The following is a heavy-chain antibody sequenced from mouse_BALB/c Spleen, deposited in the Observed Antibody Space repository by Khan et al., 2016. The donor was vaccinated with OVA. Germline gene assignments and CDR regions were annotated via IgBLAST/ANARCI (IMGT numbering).Heavy chain of an antibody. CDR3: ARLTLYGYDAWFAY. D-gene: IGHD2-2*01. V-gene: IGHV1-4*01. Sequence: QVQLQQSGAELARPGASVKMSCKAAGYTFTSYTMHWVKQRPGQGLEWIGYINPSSGYTNYNQKFKDKATLTADKSSSTAYMQLSSLTSEDSAVYYCARLTLYGYDAWFAYWGQGTLVTVSA. CDR2: INPSSGYT. J-gene: IGHJ3*01. CDR1: GYTFTSYT.